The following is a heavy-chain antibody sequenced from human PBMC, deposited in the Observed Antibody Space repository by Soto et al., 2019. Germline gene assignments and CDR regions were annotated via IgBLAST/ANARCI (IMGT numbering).Heavy chain of an antibody. CDR3: ARDSTTWFPYYGIDV. V-gene: IGHV4-59*01. Sequence: SETLSLTCTVSGDSLDYYYWSWIRQPPGKGLEWIGDVSDSGRTNYNPTLRRRVTISVDTSKNQFSLKLNSVTAADTAVYYCARDSTTWFPYYGIDVWGQGTTVTVSS. CDR1: GDSLDYYY. CDR2: VSDSGRT. J-gene: IGHJ6*02. D-gene: IGHD2-2*01.